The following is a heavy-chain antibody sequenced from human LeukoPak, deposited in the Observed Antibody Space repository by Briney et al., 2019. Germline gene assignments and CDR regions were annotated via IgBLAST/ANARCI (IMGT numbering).Heavy chain of an antibody. CDR3: ARDFISKYDY. Sequence: SETLSLTCTVSGGSISSYYWSWIRQPPGKGLEWIGNIYYSESTYYNPSLKSRVTMSIDTSKNQFSLKLSSVTAADTAVYYCARDFISKYDYWGQGTLVTVSS. CDR2: IYYSEST. D-gene: IGHD3-16*02. J-gene: IGHJ4*02. V-gene: IGHV4-59*12. CDR1: GGSISSYY.